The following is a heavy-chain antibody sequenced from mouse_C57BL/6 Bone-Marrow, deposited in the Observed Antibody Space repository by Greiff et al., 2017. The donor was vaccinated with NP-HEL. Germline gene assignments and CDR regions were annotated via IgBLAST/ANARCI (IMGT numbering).Heavy chain of an antibody. J-gene: IGHJ2*01. CDR1: GFTFSSYA. CDR3: TRDQDGSSSYYFDY. D-gene: IGHD1-1*01. CDR2: ISSGGDYI. V-gene: IGHV5-9-1*02. Sequence: EVNVVESGEGLVKPGGSLKLSCAASGFTFSSYAMSWVRQTPEKRLEWVAYISSGGDYIYYAHTVKGRFTISRDNARNTLYLQMSSLKSEDTAMYYCTRDQDGSSSYYFDYWGQGTTLTVSS.